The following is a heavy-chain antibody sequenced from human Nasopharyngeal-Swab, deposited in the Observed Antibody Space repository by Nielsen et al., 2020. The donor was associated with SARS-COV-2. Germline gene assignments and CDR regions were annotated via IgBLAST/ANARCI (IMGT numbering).Heavy chain of an antibody. V-gene: IGHV4-38-2*01. CDR3: ARGGYSSGWVVY. CDR1: GFTFSSYS. D-gene: IGHD6-19*01. CDR2: IYHSRST. J-gene: IGHJ4*02. Sequence: GSLRLSCAASGFTFSSYSMNWVRQAPGKGLEWIGSIYHSRSTYYNPSLKSRVTISVDTSKNQFSLKLSSVTAADTAVYYCARGGYSSGWVVYWGQGTLVTVSS.